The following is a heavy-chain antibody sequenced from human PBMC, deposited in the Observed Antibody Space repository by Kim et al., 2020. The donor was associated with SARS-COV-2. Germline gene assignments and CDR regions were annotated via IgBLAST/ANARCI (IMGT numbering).Heavy chain of an antibody. CDR3: ASEMVRGVNPIVYGMDV. CDR1: GGSISSGGYY. D-gene: IGHD3-10*01. J-gene: IGHJ6*02. V-gene: IGHV4-31*03. Sequence: SETLSLTCTVSGGSISSGGYYWSWIRQHPGKGLEWIGYIYYSGSTYYNPSLKSRVTISLDTSKNQFSLKLSSVTAADTAVYYCASEMVRGVNPIVYGMDVWGQGTTVTVSS. CDR2: IYYSGST.